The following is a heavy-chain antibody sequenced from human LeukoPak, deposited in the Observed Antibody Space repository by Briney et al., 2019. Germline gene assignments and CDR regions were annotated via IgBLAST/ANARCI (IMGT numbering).Heavy chain of an antibody. CDR2: IYASGRT. J-gene: IGHJ6*03. D-gene: IGHD6-13*01. Sequence: SESLSLTCTVPGGSISSGSYYWSWIRQPAGKGLEWIGRIYASGRTNYNPSLTRRVTLSVDKTKNQFSRKLSSVTAADTAGYYCARQGVYGSSLYYCYMDVGGKGTTVTVSS. CDR1: GGSISSGSYY. V-gene: IGHV4-61*02. CDR3: ARQGVYGSSLYYCYMDV.